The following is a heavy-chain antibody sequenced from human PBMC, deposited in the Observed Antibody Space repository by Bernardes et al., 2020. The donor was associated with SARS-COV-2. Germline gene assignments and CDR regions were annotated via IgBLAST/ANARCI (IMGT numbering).Heavy chain of an antibody. J-gene: IGHJ3*02. CDR2: IYYSGST. V-gene: IGHV4-31*03. CDR1: GGSISSGGYY. CDR3: ARDDSSGYYWQAFDI. Sequence: SETLSLTCTVSGGSISSGGYYWSWIRQHPGKGLEWIGYIYYSGSTYYNPSLKSRVTISVDTSKNQFSLKLSSVTAADTAVYYCARDDSSGYYWQAFDIWGQGTMVTVSS. D-gene: IGHD3-22*01.